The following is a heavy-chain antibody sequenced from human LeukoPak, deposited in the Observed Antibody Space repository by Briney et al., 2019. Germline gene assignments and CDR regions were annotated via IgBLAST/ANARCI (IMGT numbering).Heavy chain of an antibody. CDR3: ARDLVDCYDSSGLDY. CDR1: GFTFSSYA. D-gene: IGHD3-22*01. CDR2: ISYDGSNK. V-gene: IGHV3-30*04. J-gene: IGHJ4*02. Sequence: GRSLRLSCAASGFTFSSYAMHWVRQAPGKGLEWVAVISYDGSNKYYADSVKGRFTISRDNSKNTLYLQMNSLRAEDTAVYYCARDLVDCYDSSGLDYWGQGTLVTVSS.